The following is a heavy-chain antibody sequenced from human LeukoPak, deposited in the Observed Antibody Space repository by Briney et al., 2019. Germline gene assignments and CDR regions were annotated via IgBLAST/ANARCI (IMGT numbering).Heavy chain of an antibody. V-gene: IGHV3-7*01. Sequence: PGGSLRLSCAASGFTFSSYWMSWVRQAPGKGLEWVANIKQDGSEKYYVDSVKGRFTISRDNAKNSLYLQMNSLRAEDTAVYYCARDREGELPYFDYWGQGTLVTVSS. CDR1: GFTFSSYW. CDR2: IKQDGSEK. CDR3: ARDREGELPYFDY. J-gene: IGHJ4*02. D-gene: IGHD1-26*01.